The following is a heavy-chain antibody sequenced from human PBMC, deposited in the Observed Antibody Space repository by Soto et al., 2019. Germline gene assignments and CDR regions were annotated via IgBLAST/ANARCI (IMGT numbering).Heavy chain of an antibody. Sequence: QVQLVESGGGVVQPGRSLRLSCAASGFTFSSYAMHWVRQAPGKGLEWVAVISYDGSNKYYADSVKGRFTISRDNSKNTLYLQMNSLRAEDTAVYYCARDPPKETYYCYYGMDVWGQGTTVTVSS. V-gene: IGHV3-30-3*01. CDR3: ARDPPKETYYCYYGMDV. CDR1: GFTFSSYA. J-gene: IGHJ6*02. CDR2: ISYDGSNK.